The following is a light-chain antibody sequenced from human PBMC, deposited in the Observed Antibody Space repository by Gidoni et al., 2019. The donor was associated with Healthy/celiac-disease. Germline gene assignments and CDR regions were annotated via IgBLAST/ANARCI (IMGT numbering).Light chain of an antibody. CDR3: QQYGSSPRT. V-gene: IGKV3-20*01. Sequence: EIMLTPSPGTLSLSPGERATLSCSASRSISSSYLAWYQQKPGQAPRLLIYGASSRATGIPDRFSGSGSGTDFTLTISRLEPEDFAVYYCQQYGSSPRTFGQGTKVEIK. CDR2: GAS. J-gene: IGKJ1*01. CDR1: RSISSSY.